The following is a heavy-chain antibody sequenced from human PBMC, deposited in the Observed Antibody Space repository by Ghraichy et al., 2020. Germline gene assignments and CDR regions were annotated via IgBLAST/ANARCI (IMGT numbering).Heavy chain of an antibody. CDR1: GFTFSSYG. V-gene: IGHV3-30*02. CDR3: APEIAVASRVGY. CDR2: IRYDGSNK. J-gene: IGHJ4*02. D-gene: IGHD6-19*01. Sequence: GGSLRLSCAASGFTFSSYGMHWVRQAPGKGLEWVAFIRYDGSNKYYVDSVKGRFTISRDNSKNTLYLQMNSLRPEDTAVYYCAPEIAVASRVGYWGQGTLVTVSS.